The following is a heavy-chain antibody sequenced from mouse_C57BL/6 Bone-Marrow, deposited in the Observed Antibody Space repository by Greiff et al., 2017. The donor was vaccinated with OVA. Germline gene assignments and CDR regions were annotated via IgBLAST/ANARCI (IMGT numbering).Heavy chain of an antibody. CDR1: GYTFTGYW. J-gene: IGHJ2*01. CDR2: ILPGSGST. V-gene: IGHV1-9*01. Sequence: QVQLKQSGAELMKPGASVKLSCKATGYTFTGYWIEWVKQRPGHGLEWIGEILPGSGSTNYNEKFKGKATFTADTSSNTAYMQLSSLTTEDSAIYYCARGRMRYYGSSYNFDYWGQGTTLTVSS. D-gene: IGHD1-1*01. CDR3: ARGRMRYYGSSYNFDY.